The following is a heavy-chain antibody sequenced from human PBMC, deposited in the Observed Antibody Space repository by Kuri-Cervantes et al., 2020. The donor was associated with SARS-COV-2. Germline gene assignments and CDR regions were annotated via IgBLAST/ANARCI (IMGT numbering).Heavy chain of an antibody. Sequence: SGPTLVKPTQILTLTCTFSGFPLSTSGVGVGWIRQPPGKALEWLALIYWDDDKRYGPSLKSRLTITKDTSKNQVVLTMTNMDPVDTATYYCAHRRPEDTFFDIWGQGTMVTVSS. CDR3: AHRRPEDTFFDI. CDR1: GFPLSTSGVG. J-gene: IGHJ3*02. V-gene: IGHV2-5*05. CDR2: IYWDDDK.